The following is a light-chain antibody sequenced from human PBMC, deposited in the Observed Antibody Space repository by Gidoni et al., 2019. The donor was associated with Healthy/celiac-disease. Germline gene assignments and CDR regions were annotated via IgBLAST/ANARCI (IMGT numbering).Light chain of an antibody. V-gene: IGKV1-39*01. CDR2: AAS. CDR1: QSISSY. CDR3: QQSYSTPPT. J-gene: IGKJ2*01. Sequence: DIQMTQSPSSLSASVGDRVTITRWASQSISSYLNWYQQKPGKAPKLLIYAASSLQSGVPSRFSGSGSGTDFTFTISSLQPEDFATYYCQQSYSTPPTFGQGTKLEIK.